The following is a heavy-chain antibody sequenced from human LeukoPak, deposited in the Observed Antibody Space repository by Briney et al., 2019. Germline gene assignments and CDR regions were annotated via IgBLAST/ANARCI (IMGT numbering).Heavy chain of an antibody. V-gene: IGHV3-66*02. CDR2: IYSGGST. Sequence: GGSLRLSCAASGFTVSSNYMSWVRQAPGKGLEWVSVIYSGGSTYYADSVKGRFTISRDNSKNTLYLQMNSLRAEDTAVYYCARFSYSYGPFDYWGQGTLVTVSS. J-gene: IGHJ4*02. CDR3: ARFSYSYGPFDY. D-gene: IGHD5-18*01. CDR1: GFTVSSNY.